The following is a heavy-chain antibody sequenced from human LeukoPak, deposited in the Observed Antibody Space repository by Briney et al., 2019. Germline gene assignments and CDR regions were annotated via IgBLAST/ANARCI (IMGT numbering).Heavy chain of an antibody. V-gene: IGHV5-51*01. Sequence: GESLKISCKSSGYSFTSYWIGWVRQIPRKGLKWMGIIYPGDSDTRYSPSFQGQVTISADKSISTAYVQWSSLKASDTAMYYCARREYGSGSYIVDYWGQGTLVTVSS. CDR2: IYPGDSDT. J-gene: IGHJ4*02. D-gene: IGHD3-10*01. CDR3: ARREYGSGSYIVDY. CDR1: GYSFTSYW.